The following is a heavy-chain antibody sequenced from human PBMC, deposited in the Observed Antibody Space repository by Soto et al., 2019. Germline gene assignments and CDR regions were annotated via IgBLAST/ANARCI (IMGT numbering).Heavy chain of an antibody. V-gene: IGHV6-1*01. J-gene: IGHJ4*02. CDR1: GDSVSSNSAA. CDR2: TYYRSKWYN. D-gene: IGHD5-12*01. CDR3: ARGGYDLREVLSHFDY. Sequence: QSQTLSLTCAISGDSVSSNSAAWNWIRQSPSRGLEWLGRTYYRSKWYNDYAVSVKSRITINPDTSKNQFSLQLNSVTPEDTAVYYCARGGYDLREVLSHFDYWGQGTLVTVSS.